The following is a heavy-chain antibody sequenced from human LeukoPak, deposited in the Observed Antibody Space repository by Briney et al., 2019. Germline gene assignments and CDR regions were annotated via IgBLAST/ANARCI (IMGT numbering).Heavy chain of an antibody. CDR2: ISSSTTNV. CDR1: GFTFSTYS. D-gene: IGHD6-6*01. CDR3: AREYSSSSGRSFDY. V-gene: IGHV3-48*01. J-gene: IGHJ4*02. Sequence: PGGSLRLSCAASGFTFSTYSMNWVRQAPGKGLEWVSYISSSTTNVYYADSVKGRFTISRDNAKNSLYLQMNSLRAEDTAVYYCAREYSSSSGRSFDYWGQGTLVTVSS.